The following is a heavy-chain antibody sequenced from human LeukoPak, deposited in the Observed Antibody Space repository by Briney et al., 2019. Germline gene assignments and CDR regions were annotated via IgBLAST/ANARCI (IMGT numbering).Heavy chain of an antibody. D-gene: IGHD6-19*01. CDR2: VTYDGNNK. J-gene: IGHJ4*02. V-gene: IGHV3-30-3*01. CDR3: ARAPVRGAVAGVDY. CDR1: GFTFNNYA. Sequence: PGRSLRLSCAASGFTFNNYAMHWVRQAPGKGLEWVAVVTYDGNNKYYADSVKGRFTISRDNARNTVNLKMNSLRGEDTAVYYCARAPVRGAVAGVDYWGQGTLVTVSS.